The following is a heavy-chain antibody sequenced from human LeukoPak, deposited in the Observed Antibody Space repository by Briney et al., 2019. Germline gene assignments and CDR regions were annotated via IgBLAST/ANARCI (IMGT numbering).Heavy chain of an antibody. CDR1: GFTFSSNW. Sequence: GGSLRLSCAASGFTFSSNWMSWVRQAPGKGLEWVANIKQDGSEKYYVDSVKGRFTISRDNAKNSLYLQMNSLRAEDTAVYYCTRGAITRDYWGQGTLVTVSS. CDR2: IKQDGSEK. V-gene: IGHV3-7*01. J-gene: IGHJ4*02. CDR3: TRGAITRDY. D-gene: IGHD3-10*01.